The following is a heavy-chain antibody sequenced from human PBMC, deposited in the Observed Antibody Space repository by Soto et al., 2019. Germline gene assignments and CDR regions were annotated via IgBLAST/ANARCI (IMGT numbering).Heavy chain of an antibody. D-gene: IGHD2-15*01. V-gene: IGHV4-34*01. CDR3: ARGFRFCSGGSCYSGWFDP. CDR2: INHSGST. J-gene: IGHJ5*02. Sequence: PSETLSLTCVVYGGYFSGYYWSWIRQHPREGLEWIGEINHSGSTNYNPSLKSRVTISVDTSKNQFSLKLSSVTAADTAVYYCARGFRFCSGGSCYSGWFDPWGQGTLGTVSS. CDR1: GGYFSGYY.